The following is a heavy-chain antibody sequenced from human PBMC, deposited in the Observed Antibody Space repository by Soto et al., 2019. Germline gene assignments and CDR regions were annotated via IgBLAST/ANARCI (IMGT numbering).Heavy chain of an antibody. Sequence: EVQLVESGGGLVQPGRSLRLSCTASGFTFGDYAMIWFRQAPGKGLEWVGFIRSKAYGGTTEYAASVKGRFTISRDDSKSIAYLQMNSLKTEDTAVYYCTRDRHDYIWGSYRRFDYWGQGTLVTVSS. CDR2: IRSKAYGGTT. D-gene: IGHD3-16*02. J-gene: IGHJ4*02. CDR1: GFTFGDYA. V-gene: IGHV3-49*03. CDR3: TRDRHDYIWGSYRRFDY.